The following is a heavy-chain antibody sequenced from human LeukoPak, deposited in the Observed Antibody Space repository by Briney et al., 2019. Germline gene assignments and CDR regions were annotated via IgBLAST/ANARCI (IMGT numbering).Heavy chain of an antibody. V-gene: IGHV3-23*01. Sequence: GGSLRLSCAASGFTFSSYAMSWVRQAPGKGLEWVSAISGSGGSTYYADSAKGRFTISRDNSKNTLYLQMNSLRAEDTAVYYCAKTGSSSWYRTRFDPWGQGTLVTVSS. CDR2: ISGSGGST. J-gene: IGHJ5*02. D-gene: IGHD6-13*01. CDR1: GFTFSSYA. CDR3: AKTGSSSWYRTRFDP.